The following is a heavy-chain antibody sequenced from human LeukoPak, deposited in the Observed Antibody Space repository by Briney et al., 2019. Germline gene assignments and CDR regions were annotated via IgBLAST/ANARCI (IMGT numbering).Heavy chain of an antibody. V-gene: IGHV3-23*01. J-gene: IGHJ4*02. CDR1: GFTFSSYA. CDR2: ISGSGGST. Sequence: PGGSLRLSCAASGFTFSSYAMSWVRQAPGKGLEWVSAISGSGGSTYYADSVKGRFTISRDNSKNTLYLQMNSLRAEDTAVYYCANARGVIKYYLDYWGQGTLVTVSS. CDR3: ANARGVIKYYLDY. D-gene: IGHD3-10*01.